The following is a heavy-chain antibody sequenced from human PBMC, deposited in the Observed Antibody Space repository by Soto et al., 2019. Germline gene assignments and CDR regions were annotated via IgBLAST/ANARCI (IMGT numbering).Heavy chain of an antibody. CDR2: INSDGSSI. Sequence: EVQLVESGGGLVQPGGSVRLSCAASKFTITSYWMHWVRQAPGKGLVWVSRINSDGSSISYADAVKGRFTISRDNAKNTMYRQMNSRRVEDTAVYYCAREVSHGYVLRGMDVWGQGTTVTVFS. CDR1: KFTITSYW. CDR3: AREVSHGYVLRGMDV. J-gene: IGHJ6*02. V-gene: IGHV3-74*01. D-gene: IGHD5-18*01.